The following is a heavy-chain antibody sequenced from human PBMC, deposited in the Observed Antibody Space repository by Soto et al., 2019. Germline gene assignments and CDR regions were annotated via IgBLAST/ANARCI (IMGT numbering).Heavy chain of an antibody. CDR3: AKDRPAVAGTVEDDPEYFQH. D-gene: IGHD6-19*01. CDR2: ISYDGSNK. V-gene: IGHV3-30*18. J-gene: IGHJ1*01. CDR1: GFTFSSYG. Sequence: GGSLRLSCAASGFTFSSYGMQWFRQAPGKGLEWVAVISYDGSNKYYADSVKGRFTISRDNSKNTLYLQMNSLRAEDTAVYYCAKDRPAVAGTVEDDPEYFQHWGQGTLVTVSS.